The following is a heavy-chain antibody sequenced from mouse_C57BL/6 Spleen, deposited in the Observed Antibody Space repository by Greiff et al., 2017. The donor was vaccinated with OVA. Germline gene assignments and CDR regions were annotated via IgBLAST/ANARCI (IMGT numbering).Heavy chain of an antibody. J-gene: IGHJ3*01. CDR3: TRFGNYAY. CDR1: GYTFTDYE. D-gene: IGHD2-1*01. V-gene: IGHV1-15*01. Sequence: QVQLQQSGAELVRPGASVTLSCKASGYTFTDYEMHWVKQTPVHGLEWIGAIDPETGGTAYNQKFKGKAILTADKSSSTAYMELRSLTSEDSAVYYCTRFGNYAYWGQGTLVTVSA. CDR2: IDPETGGT.